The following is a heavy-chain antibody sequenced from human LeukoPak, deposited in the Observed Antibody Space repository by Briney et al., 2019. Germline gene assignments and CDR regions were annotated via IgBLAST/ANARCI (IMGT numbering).Heavy chain of an antibody. V-gene: IGHV1-18*01. CDR3: ARGGPFPSGSSSREYYLDY. CDR1: GYDFINYG. D-gene: IGHD6-6*01. J-gene: IGHJ4*02. CDR2: RSIYNGNT. Sequence: ASVMVSCKASGYDFINYGISWVRQAPGQGLEWMGWRSIYNGNTDYKLQGRVTMTTDTPTSTAYMEVRSLRSDDTAVYYCARGGPFPSGSSSREYYLDYWGQGTLVTVSS.